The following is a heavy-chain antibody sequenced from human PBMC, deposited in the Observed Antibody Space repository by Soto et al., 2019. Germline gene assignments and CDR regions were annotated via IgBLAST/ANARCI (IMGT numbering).Heavy chain of an antibody. CDR3: ATTMGPGISVAGDYQYYYGVDV. CDR1: GDTFSNYA. V-gene: IGHV1-69*01. CDR2: IMSIFGTP. D-gene: IGHD6-19*01. Sequence: QVQLMQSGAEVKNPGSSVKVSCTASGDTFSNYAISWVRQAPGQGLEWMGGIMSIFGTPNYAQKFQGRVTITADESTSTAYMELSSLRSEDTAMYYCATTMGPGISVAGDYQYYYGVDVWGQGNTVTVSS. J-gene: IGHJ6*02.